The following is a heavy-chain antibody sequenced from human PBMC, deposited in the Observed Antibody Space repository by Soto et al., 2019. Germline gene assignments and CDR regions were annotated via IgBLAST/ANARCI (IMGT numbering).Heavy chain of an antibody. CDR2: IYYSGST. D-gene: IGHD6-19*01. J-gene: IGHJ4*02. CDR1: GGSISSYY. V-gene: IGHV4-59*01. Sequence: SETLSLTCTVSGGSISSYYWSWIRQPPGKGLEWIGYIYYSGSTNYNPSLKSRVTISVDTSKNQFSLKLSSVTAADTAVYYCAREVGIAVAGDEYFDYWGQGTLVTVSS. CDR3: AREVGIAVAGDEYFDY.